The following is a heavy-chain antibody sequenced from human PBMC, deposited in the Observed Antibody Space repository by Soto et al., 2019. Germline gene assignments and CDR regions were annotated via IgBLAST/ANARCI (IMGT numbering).Heavy chain of an antibody. J-gene: IGHJ5*01. CDR1: GGTFSSYA. CDR2: IIPIFGTA. CDR3: ARSRIQPKYNWFDS. Sequence: ASVKVSCKASGGTFSSYAISWVRQAPGQGLEWMGGIIPIFGTANYAQKFQGRVTITADESTSTAYMELSSLRSEDTAVYYCARSRIQPKYNWFDSWGQGTLVTVSS. V-gene: IGHV1-69*13. D-gene: IGHD5-18*01.